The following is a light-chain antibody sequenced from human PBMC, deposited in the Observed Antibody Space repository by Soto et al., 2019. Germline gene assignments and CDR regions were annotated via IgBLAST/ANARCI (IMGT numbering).Light chain of an antibody. CDR2: DVT. Sequence: QSVLTQPDSVSASLGESITISCTGTNTDIGGYNYVSWYQQHPGKAPKLVIYDVTSRPSGIPNRFSGSKSGFTASLTISGLQAEDDAHYSCSSYRDYRTLEVFGTGTKVTVL. CDR1: NTDIGGYNY. V-gene: IGLV2-14*03. CDR3: SSYRDYRTLEV. J-gene: IGLJ1*01.